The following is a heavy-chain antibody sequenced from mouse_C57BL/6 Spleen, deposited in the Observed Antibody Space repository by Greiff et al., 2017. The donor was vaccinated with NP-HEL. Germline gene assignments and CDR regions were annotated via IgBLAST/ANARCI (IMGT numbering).Heavy chain of an antibody. J-gene: IGHJ1*03. V-gene: IGHV3-6*01. CDR3: AREDYCGSSLLYFDV. D-gene: IGHD1-1*01. Sequence: EVQLQESGPGLVKPSQSLSLTCSVTGYSITSGYYWKWIRQFPGNKLEWMGYISYDGSNNYNPSLKNRISITRDTSKNQFFLKLNSVTTEDTATYYCAREDYCGSSLLYFDVWGTGTTVTVSS. CDR1: GYSITSGYY. CDR2: ISYDGSN.